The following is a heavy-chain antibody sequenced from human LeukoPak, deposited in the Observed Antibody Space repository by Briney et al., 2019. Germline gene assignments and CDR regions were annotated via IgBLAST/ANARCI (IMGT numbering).Heavy chain of an antibody. Sequence: PGGSLRLSCAASGFTFSSYAMHWVRQAPGKGLEWVAVISDDGSNKYYADSMKGRFTISRDNSKNTLYLQMNSLRAEDTAVYYCARVDDLDAFDIWGQGTMVTVSS. CDR2: ISDDGSNK. CDR3: ARVDDLDAFDI. CDR1: GFTFSSYA. D-gene: IGHD2-2*03. J-gene: IGHJ3*02. V-gene: IGHV3-30*04.